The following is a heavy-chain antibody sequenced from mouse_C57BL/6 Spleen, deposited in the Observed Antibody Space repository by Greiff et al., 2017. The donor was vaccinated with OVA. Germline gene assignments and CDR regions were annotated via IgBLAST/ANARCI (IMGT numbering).Heavy chain of an antibody. V-gene: IGHV5-6*01. CDR3: ARQGGGYAMDY. CDR2: ISSGGSYT. Sequence: EVQRVESGGDLVKPGGSLKLSCAASGFTFSSYGMSWVRQTPDKRLEWVATISSGGSYTYYPDSVKGRFTISRDNAKNTLYLQMSSLKSEDTAMYYCARQGGGYAMDYWGQGTSVTVSS. CDR1: GFTFSSYG. J-gene: IGHJ4*01.